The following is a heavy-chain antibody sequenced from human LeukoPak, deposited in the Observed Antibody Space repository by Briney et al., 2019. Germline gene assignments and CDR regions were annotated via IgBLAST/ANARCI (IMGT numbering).Heavy chain of an antibody. D-gene: IGHD3-10*01. Sequence: GASVKVSCKASGYTFTSYDINWVRQATGQGLEWMGWMNPNSGNTGYAQKFQGRVTMTRNTSISTAYMELSSLRSEDTAVYYCALHGSESYNYAPIDYWGQGTLVTVSS. V-gene: IGHV1-8*01. CDR1: GYTFTSYD. J-gene: IGHJ4*02. CDR3: ALHGSESYNYAPIDY. CDR2: MNPNSGNT.